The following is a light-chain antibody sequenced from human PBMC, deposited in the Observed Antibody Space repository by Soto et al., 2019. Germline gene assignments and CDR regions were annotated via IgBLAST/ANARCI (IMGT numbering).Light chain of an antibody. CDR3: QQSHTPPLT. V-gene: IGKV1-39*01. CDR2: DAS. Sequence: DIQMTQSPSSLSASVGDRVTITCRASQSISTSLCWFQQKPGRAPKLLISDASTLQSGVPSRFSGSGFGTDFTLTISSLQPEDFATYFCQQSHTPPLTFGGGTKVEIK. CDR1: QSISTS. J-gene: IGKJ4*01.